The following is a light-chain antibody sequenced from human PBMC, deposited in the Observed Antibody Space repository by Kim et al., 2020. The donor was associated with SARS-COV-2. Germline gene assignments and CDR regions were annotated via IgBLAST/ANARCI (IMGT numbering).Light chain of an antibody. Sequence: PDQKIAISCAGGSSNTGRNFVFWYHKLPGTAPKLLIYSNDQRPSGVPDRFSGSKSGTSASLAISGLRSDDEADYFSTTWDDSLKVFGTGTKVTVL. CDR2: SND. CDR3: TTWDDSLKV. V-gene: IGLV1-47*01. CDR1: SSNTGRNF. J-gene: IGLJ1*01.